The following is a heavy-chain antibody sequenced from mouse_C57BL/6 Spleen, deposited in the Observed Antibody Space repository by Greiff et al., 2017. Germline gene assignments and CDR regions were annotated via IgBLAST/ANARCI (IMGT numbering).Heavy chain of an antibody. D-gene: IGHD4-1*01. CDR1: GYTFTDYN. V-gene: IGHV1-18*01. CDR2: INPNNGGT. Sequence: VHVKQSGPELVKPGASVKIPCKASGYTFTDYNMDWVKQSHGKSLEWIGDINPNNGGTIYNQKFKGKATLTVDKSSSTAYMELRSLTSEDTAVYYCARELPMDYWGQGTSVTVSS. CDR3: ARELPMDY. J-gene: IGHJ4*01.